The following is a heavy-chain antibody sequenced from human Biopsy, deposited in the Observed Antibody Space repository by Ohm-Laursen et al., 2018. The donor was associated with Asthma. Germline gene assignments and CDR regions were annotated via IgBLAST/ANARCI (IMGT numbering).Heavy chain of an antibody. CDR1: GYTFISYA. Sequence: ASVTVSCNASGYTFISYAIHWVRQAPGQRLEWMGWINAGNGNTKYSQKFQGRVTITRDTSANTAYMELSSLRSEDTAVYYCARTYYDFLTLQVNDAFAIWGQGTMVTVSS. CDR3: ARTYYDFLTLQVNDAFAI. V-gene: IGHV1-3*01. CDR2: INAGNGNT. D-gene: IGHD3-9*01. J-gene: IGHJ3*02.